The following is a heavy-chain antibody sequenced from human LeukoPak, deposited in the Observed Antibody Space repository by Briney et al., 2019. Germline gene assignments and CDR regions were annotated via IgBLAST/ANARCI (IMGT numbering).Heavy chain of an antibody. J-gene: IGHJ6*02. D-gene: IGHD3-16*02. CDR2: VVPASEIS. Sequence: ASVKVSCKASGYIFTSYGISWVRQAPGQGLEWMGRVVPASEISTYAQKFLGRVTITADYSASTVYMELSGLRSDDTATYYCARVGYTRGPLPYGMDVWGQGTTVTV. CDR1: GYIFTSYG. CDR3: ARVGYTRGPLPYGMDV. V-gene: IGHV1-69*04.